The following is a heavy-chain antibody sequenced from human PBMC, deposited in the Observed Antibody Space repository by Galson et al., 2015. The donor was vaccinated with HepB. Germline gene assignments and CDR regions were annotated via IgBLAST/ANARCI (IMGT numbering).Heavy chain of an antibody. J-gene: IGHJ5*02. CDR3: ATARARITMIRGVEHWFDP. V-gene: IGHV1-2*02. CDR2: INPNSGGT. D-gene: IGHD3-10*01. Sequence: SVKVSCKASGYTFTGYYVHWMRQAPGQGLEWMGWINPNSGGTNYAQKFQGRVTLTRDTSLSTAYMEVSRLRSDDTAVYYCATARARITMIRGVEHWFDPWGQGTLVTVSS. CDR1: GYTFTGYY.